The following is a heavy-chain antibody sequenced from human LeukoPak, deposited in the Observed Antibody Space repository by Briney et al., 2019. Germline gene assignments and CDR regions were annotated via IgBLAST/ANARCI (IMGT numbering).Heavy chain of an antibody. V-gene: IGHV4-38-2*01. Sequence: PSETLSLTCAVSGYSISSGYYWGWIRQPPGKGLEWIGEINHSGSTNYNPSLKSRVTISVDTSKNQFSLKLSSVTAADTAVYYCARGLRVVPAAIRGLNWFDPWGQGTLVTVSS. J-gene: IGHJ5*02. CDR3: ARGLRVVPAAIRGLNWFDP. CDR1: GYSISSGYY. D-gene: IGHD2-2*02. CDR2: INHSGST.